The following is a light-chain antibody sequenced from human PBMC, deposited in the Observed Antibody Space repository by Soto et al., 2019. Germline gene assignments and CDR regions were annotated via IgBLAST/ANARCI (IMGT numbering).Light chain of an antibody. CDR2: ENN. V-gene: IGLV1-51*02. Sequence: QSVLTQPPSVSAAPGQKVTISCSGSSSNIGNNYVSWYQQLPGTASKLLIYENNKRPSGIPDRFSGSKSGTSATLGITGLQTGDEAEYHCGTWDSSQSAGVFGGGTKLTVL. CDR3: GTWDSSQSAGV. J-gene: IGLJ3*02. CDR1: SSNIGNNY.